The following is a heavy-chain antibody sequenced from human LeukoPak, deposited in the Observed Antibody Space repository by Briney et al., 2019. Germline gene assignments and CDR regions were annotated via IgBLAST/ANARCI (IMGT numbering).Heavy chain of an antibody. CDR1: GDSVSSSNYY. V-gene: IGHV4-39*07. CDR3: ARGSADYYDSSGYYRF. D-gene: IGHD3-22*01. CDR2: INHSGST. Sequence: PSETLSLTCTVFGDSVSSSNYYWAWFRQPPGKGLEWIGEINHSGSTNYNPSLKSRVTISVDTSKNQFSLKLSSVTAADTAVYYCARGSADYYDSSGYYRFWGQGTLVTVSS. J-gene: IGHJ4*02.